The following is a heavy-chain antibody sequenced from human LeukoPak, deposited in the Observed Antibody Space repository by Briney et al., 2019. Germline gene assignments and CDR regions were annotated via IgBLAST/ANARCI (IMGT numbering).Heavy chain of an antibody. CDR1: RFTLSSYC. V-gene: IGHV3-7*04. J-gene: IGHJ4*02. Sequence: GSLRLSCAPSRFTLSSYCMSWVRQVPGKGRGWVARILKDGSVTKYVDSVRRRFTISRDNAKNSLYLQMNSLRAEDTAVYYCARDCDYYRADYWGEGGLVTVSS. CDR2: ILKDGSVT. D-gene: IGHD4-17*01. CDR3: ARDCDYYRADY.